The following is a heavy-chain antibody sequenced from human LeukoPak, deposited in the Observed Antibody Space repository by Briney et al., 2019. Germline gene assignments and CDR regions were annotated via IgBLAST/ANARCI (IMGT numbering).Heavy chain of an antibody. D-gene: IGHD5-24*01. V-gene: IGHV3-7*02. Sequence: GGSLRLSCAGSGFNFNNYWMSWVRQAPGKGLEWVANIKEDGSQKHYVDSVKGRFTISRDNAKNSLYLQMSSLRAEDTAVYYCARGRDGYNWIDYWGQGTLVTVSS. CDR2: IKEDGSQK. CDR1: GFNFNNYW. CDR3: ARGRDGYNWIDY. J-gene: IGHJ4*02.